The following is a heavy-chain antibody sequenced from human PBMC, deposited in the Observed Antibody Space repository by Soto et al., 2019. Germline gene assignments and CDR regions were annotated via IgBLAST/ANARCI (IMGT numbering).Heavy chain of an antibody. CDR2: INAGNGNT. J-gene: IGHJ4*02. D-gene: IGHD2-21*02. V-gene: IGHV1-3*01. CDR1: GYTFTSYD. Sequence: GASVKVSCKASGYTFTSYDMHWVRQAPGQRLEWMGWINAGNGNTKYSQKFQGRVTITRDTSASKAYMELSSLRSEDTAVYYCARSIVVVAALDYWGQGTRVTVSS. CDR3: ARSIVVVAALDY.